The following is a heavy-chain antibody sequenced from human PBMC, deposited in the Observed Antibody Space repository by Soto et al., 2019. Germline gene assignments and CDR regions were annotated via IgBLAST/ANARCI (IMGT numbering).Heavy chain of an antibody. CDR3: ARDPEDIVVVPAAHYFDY. J-gene: IGHJ4*02. CDR2: ISAYNGNT. CDR1: GYTVSSYG. Sequence: GASVKVSCKASGYTVSSYGISWVRQAPGQGLEWMGWISAYNGNTNYAQKLQGRVTMTTDTSTSTAYMELRSLRSDDTAVYYCARDPEDIVVVPAAHYFDYWGQGTLVTVSS. D-gene: IGHD2-2*01. V-gene: IGHV1-18*04.